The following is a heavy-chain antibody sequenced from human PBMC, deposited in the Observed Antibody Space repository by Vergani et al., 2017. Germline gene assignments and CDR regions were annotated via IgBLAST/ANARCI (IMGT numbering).Heavy chain of an antibody. CDR2: INPNSGGT. V-gene: IGHV1-2*02. J-gene: IGHJ5*02. Sequence: QVQLVQSGAEVKKPGASGKVSCKASGYTFTGYYMHWVRQAPGQGLEWMGWINPNSGGTNYAQKFQGRVTMTRDTSISTAYMELSRLRSDDTAVYYCARGGGYCTNGVCYTPYNWFDPWGQGTLVTVSS. CDR1: GYTFTGYY. D-gene: IGHD2-8*01. CDR3: ARGGGYCTNGVCYTPYNWFDP.